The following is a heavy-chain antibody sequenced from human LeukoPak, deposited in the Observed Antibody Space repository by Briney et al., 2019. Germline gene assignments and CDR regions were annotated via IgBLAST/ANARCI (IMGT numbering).Heavy chain of an antibody. CDR3: ARESYYYGSGSYPDY. V-gene: IGHV1-2*02. D-gene: IGHD3-10*01. Sequence: GASVKVSCKASGYTFTGYYMHWGRQAPGQGLEWMGWINPNSGGTNYAQKFQGRVTMTRDTSISTAYMELSRLRSDDTAVYYCARESYYYGSGSYPDYWGQGTLVTVSS. J-gene: IGHJ4*02. CDR1: GYTFTGYY. CDR2: INPNSGGT.